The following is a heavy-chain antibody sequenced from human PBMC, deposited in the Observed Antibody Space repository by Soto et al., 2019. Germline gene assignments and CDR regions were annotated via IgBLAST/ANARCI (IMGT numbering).Heavy chain of an antibody. J-gene: IGHJ4*02. D-gene: IGHD5-12*01. CDR2: IYSDGNK. Sequence: HITLKESGPTLVKPTQTLTLTCTLSGFSLSDFAVGVAWVHRPPGKALEWLALIYSDGNKYYSPSLKTRPTISTDTSKDHVVLTMTNMDPLDTATYFCVHTAGWLHRYWGQGTQVTVSS. V-gene: IGHV2-5*02. CDR1: GFSLSDFAVG. CDR3: VHTAGWLHRY.